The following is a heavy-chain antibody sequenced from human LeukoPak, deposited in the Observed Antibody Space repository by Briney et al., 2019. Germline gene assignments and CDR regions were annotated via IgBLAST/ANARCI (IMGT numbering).Heavy chain of an antibody. D-gene: IGHD6-13*01. V-gene: IGHV4-59*01. CDR3: ARWTSSSWYFGNWFDP. Sequence: PSETLSLTCTASGGSISSYYWSWIRQPPGKGLEWIGYIYYSGSTNYNPSLKSRVTISVDTSKNRFSLKLSSVTAADTAVYYCARWTSSSWYFGNWFDPWGQGTLVTVSS. J-gene: IGHJ5*02. CDR1: GGSISSYY. CDR2: IYYSGST.